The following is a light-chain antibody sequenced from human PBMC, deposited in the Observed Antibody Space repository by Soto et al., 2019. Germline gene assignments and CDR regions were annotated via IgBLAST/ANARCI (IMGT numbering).Light chain of an antibody. Sequence: EIVLTQSPGTLSLSPGERATLSCRASQSVSSSYLAWYQQNPGQAPRLLIYGASTRTTDIPDRFSGSGSGTDFTLTISRLEPEDFAVYYCQQYGSSPWTFGQGTKVEIK. V-gene: IGKV3-20*01. CDR1: QSVSSSY. J-gene: IGKJ1*01. CDR2: GAS. CDR3: QQYGSSPWT.